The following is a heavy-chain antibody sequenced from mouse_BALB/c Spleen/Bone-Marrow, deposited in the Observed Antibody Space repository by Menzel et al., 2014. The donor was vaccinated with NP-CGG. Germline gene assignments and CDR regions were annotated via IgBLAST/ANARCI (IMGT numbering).Heavy chain of an antibody. CDR2: INPSTGYT. CDR3: ANWAYYFDY. Sequence: VQLQQSGAELAKPGASVKMSCKAPGYTFTTYWMHWVKQRPGQGLEWIGYINPSTGYTEYNQKFKDKATLTADSSSSTAYMQLSSLTSEDSAAYYCANWAYYFDYWGQGTALTVSS. CDR1: GYTFTTYW. J-gene: IGHJ2*01. D-gene: IGHD4-1*01. V-gene: IGHV1-7*01.